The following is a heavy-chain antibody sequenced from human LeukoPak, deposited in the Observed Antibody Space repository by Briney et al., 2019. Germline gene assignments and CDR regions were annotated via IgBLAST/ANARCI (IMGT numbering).Heavy chain of an antibody. J-gene: IGHJ4*02. CDR2: INPSSGAT. V-gene: IGHV1-46*01. CDR3: ARATRGYDSGRDFDY. Sequence: ASVKVSCKASGYTFTSYCIHWVRQSPGQGLEWMAIINPSSGATRYAQKFQGRVTMTRDMSTSTVYMELSSLRSDDTAVYCCARATRGYDSGRDFDYWGQGTLVTVSS. D-gene: IGHD3-10*01. CDR1: GYTFTSYC.